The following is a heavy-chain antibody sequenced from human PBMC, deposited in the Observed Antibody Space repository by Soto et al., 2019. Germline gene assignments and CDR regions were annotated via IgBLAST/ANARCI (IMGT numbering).Heavy chain of an antibody. CDR2: IIPILGIA. V-gene: IGHV1-69*02. CDR3: ATPDLGRGYCTNGVCYEGFDY. D-gene: IGHD2-8*01. CDR1: GGTFSSYT. Sequence: ASVKVSCKASGGTFSSYTISWVRQAPGQGLEWMGRIIPILGIANYAQKFQGRVTITADKSTSTAYMELSSLRSEDTAVYYCATPDLGRGYCTNGVCYEGFDYWGQGTLVTVSS. J-gene: IGHJ4*02.